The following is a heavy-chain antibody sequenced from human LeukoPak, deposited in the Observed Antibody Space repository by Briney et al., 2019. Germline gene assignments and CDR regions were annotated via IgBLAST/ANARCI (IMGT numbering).Heavy chain of an antibody. J-gene: IGHJ4*02. Sequence: GESLKISCKGSGSSFTSYWIGWVRQMPGKGLEWVGIIYPDDSDTRYSPSFQDQVTISADKSISTASLQWSSLKASDPARYYCARHYPGGDYFIDYWGQGTLVTVSS. CDR1: GSSFTSYW. CDR3: ARHYPGGDYFIDY. D-gene: IGHD4-17*01. V-gene: IGHV5-51*01. CDR2: IYPDDSDT.